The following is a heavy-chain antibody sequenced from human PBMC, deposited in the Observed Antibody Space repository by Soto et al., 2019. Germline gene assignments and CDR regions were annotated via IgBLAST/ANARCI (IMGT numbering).Heavy chain of an antibody. J-gene: IGHJ3*02. Sequence: GGSLRLSWAASGFTFNVHALHWVRQAPGKGLERVATISVNADNTYYADSVKGRFTISRDNSKSTLYLQMNSLRAEDTAVYYCAKGNSWSPALVLDIWGQGTMVTVSS. D-gene: IGHD1-7*01. V-gene: IGHV3-23*01. CDR1: GFTFNVHA. CDR3: AKGNSWSPALVLDI. CDR2: ISVNADNT.